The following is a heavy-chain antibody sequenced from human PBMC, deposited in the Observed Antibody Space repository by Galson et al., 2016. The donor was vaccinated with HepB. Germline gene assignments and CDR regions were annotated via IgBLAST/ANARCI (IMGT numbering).Heavy chain of an antibody. CDR2: INKDGSEK. CDR1: GLTFSSHW. V-gene: IGHV3-7*01. CDR3: ARVRGTYSYGLDV. Sequence: SLRLSCAASGLTFSSHWMTWVRQAPGKGLEWVANINKDGSEKYYVDSVKGRFTISRDNAKNSLYLQMNSLRAEDTAVYYCARVRGTYSYGLDVWGQGTTGTVSS. J-gene: IGHJ6*02. D-gene: IGHD1-1*01.